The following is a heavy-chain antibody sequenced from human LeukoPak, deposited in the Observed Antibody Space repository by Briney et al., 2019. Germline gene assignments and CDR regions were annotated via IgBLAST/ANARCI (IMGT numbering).Heavy chain of an antibody. V-gene: IGHV4-34*01. J-gene: IGHJ4*02. Sequence: SETLSLTCAVYGGSFSGYYWSWIRQPPGKGLEWIGEINHSGSTNYNPSLKSRVTISVDTPKNQFSLKLSSVTAADTAVYYCARDTAVAGTDYWGQGTLVTVSS. CDR1: GGSFSGYY. CDR3: ARDTAVAGTDY. D-gene: IGHD6-19*01. CDR2: INHSGST.